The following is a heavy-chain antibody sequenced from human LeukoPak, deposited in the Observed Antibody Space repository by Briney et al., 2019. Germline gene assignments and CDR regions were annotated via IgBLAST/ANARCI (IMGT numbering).Heavy chain of an antibody. Sequence: GASVKISCKASGYTFTSYYMHWVRQAPGQGLEWMGIINPSGGSTSYPQKFQGRVTMTRGTSTSTVYMELSSLKSEDTAVYYCARAIRDGYNPRDCDYWGPGTLVTVSS. CDR1: GYTFTSYY. D-gene: IGHD5-24*01. J-gene: IGHJ4*02. CDR3: ARAIRDGYNPRDCDY. CDR2: INPSGGST. V-gene: IGHV1-46*01.